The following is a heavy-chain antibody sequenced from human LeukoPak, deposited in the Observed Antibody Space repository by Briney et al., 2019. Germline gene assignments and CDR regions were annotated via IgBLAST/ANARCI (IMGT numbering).Heavy chain of an antibody. CDR3: AREPLGSPNNWFDP. CDR2: IVVGSGNT. D-gene: IGHD1-26*01. V-gene: IGHV1-58*01. Sequence: ASVKVSCKASGFTFTRSAVQWVRQARGQRLEWLGWIVVGSGNTNYAQKFQERVTITRDMSTSTAYMELSSLRSEDTAVYYCAREPLGSPNNWFDPWGQGTLVTVSS. J-gene: IGHJ5*02. CDR1: GFTFTRSA.